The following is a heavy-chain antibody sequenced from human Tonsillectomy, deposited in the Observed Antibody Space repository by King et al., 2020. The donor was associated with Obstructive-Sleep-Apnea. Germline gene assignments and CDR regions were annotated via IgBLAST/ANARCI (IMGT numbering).Heavy chain of an antibody. CDR1: GGSISSSSYY. J-gene: IGHJ6*02. CDR2: IYYSGST. V-gene: IGHV4-39*07. Sequence: QLQESGPGLVKPSETLSLTCTVSGGSISSSSYYWGWIRQPPGKGLEWIGSIYYSGSTYYNPSLKSRVTISVDTSKNQFSLKLSSVTAADTAVYYCAGDLVAMVTLLCQYYYYGMDVWGQGTTVTVSS. CDR3: AGDLVAMVTLLCQYYYYGMDV. D-gene: IGHD5-18*01.